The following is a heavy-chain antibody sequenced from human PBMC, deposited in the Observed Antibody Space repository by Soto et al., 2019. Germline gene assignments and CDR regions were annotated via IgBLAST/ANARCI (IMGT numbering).Heavy chain of an antibody. CDR1: GGPISTGGYY. V-gene: IGHV4-31*03. Sequence: QVQLQESGPGLVKPSQTLSLTCTVSGGPISTGGYYWSWIRQHPGKGLEWLGYIYNSATPYYNPSLNRRVTISVDTSKNQVSLKLSSGTVADTAVYYCAGEPAPWGQGALVTVSS. CDR3: AGEPAP. CDR2: IYNSATP. J-gene: IGHJ5*02.